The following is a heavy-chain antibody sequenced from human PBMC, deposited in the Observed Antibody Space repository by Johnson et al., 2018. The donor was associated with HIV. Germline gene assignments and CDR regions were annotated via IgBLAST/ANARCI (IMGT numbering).Heavy chain of an antibody. D-gene: IGHD3-22*01. CDR3: AKDRGIYYDSSGYLGDAFDI. CDR1: GFTFSSYG. CDR2: IWYDGSNK. V-gene: IGHV3-33*06. Sequence: QLVESGGGVVQPGRSLRLSCAASGFTFSSYGMHWVRQAPGKGLEWVAVIWYDGSNKYYADSVKGRFTISRDNSKNTLYLQMNSLRAEDTAVYYCAKDRGIYYDSSGYLGDAFDIWGQWTMVTVSS. J-gene: IGHJ3*02.